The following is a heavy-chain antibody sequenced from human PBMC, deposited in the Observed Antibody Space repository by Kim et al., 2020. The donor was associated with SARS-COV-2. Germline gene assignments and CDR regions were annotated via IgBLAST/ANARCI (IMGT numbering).Heavy chain of an antibody. Sequence: GGSLRLSCAASGFTFSSYGMHWVRQAPGKGLEWVAVISYDGSNKYYADSVKGRFTISRDNSKNTLYLQMNSLRAEDTAVYYCAKDTRLLDGFDYWGQGTLVTVSS. CDR1: GFTFSSYG. J-gene: IGHJ4*02. V-gene: IGHV3-30*18. CDR3: AKDTRLLDGFDY. CDR2: ISYDGSNK. D-gene: IGHD3-3*01.